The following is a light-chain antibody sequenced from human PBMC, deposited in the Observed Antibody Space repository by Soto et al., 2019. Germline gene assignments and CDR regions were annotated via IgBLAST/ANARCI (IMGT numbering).Light chain of an antibody. J-gene: IGLJ2*01. V-gene: IGLV2-14*01. CDR3: QSFDSHVLGLL. Sequence: QSALTQPASVSGSPGQSITISCTGTSSDVGGYNYVSWYQQHPGKAPKLMIYEVSNRPSGVSPRFSGSKSGNTASLTISGLQAEDEADYYCQSFDSHVLGLLFGVGTKVTVL. CDR1: SSDVGGYNY. CDR2: EVS.